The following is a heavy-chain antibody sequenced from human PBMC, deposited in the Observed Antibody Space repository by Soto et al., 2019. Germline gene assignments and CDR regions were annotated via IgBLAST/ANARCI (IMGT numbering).Heavy chain of an antibody. CDR3: ARTEGINWLAP. V-gene: IGHV4-59*01. CDR1: GGSISSYY. Sequence: SETLSLTCTVSGGSISSYYWSWIRQPPGKGLEWIGYIYYSGGTNYNPSLKSRVTISVDTSKNQFSLKLSSVTAADTAVYYCARTEGINWLAPWGQGTLVTVSS. D-gene: IGHD1-1*01. J-gene: IGHJ5*02. CDR2: IYYSGGT.